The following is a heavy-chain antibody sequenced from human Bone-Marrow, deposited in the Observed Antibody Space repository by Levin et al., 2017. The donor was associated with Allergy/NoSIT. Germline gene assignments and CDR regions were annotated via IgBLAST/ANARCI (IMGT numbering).Heavy chain of an antibody. V-gene: IGHV4-38-2*02. D-gene: IGHD7-27*01. J-gene: IGHJ4*02. CDR1: GYSISSGYY. Sequence: SETLSLTCAVSGYSISSGYYWGWIRQPPGKGLEWIGSIYHSGSTYYNPSLKSRVTISVDTSKNQFSLKLSSVTAADTAVYYCARDLGTGDYFDYWGQGTLVTVSS. CDR3: ARDLGTGDYFDY. CDR2: IYHSGST.